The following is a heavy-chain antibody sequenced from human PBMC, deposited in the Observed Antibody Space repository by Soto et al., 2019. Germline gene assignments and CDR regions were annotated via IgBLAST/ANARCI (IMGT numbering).Heavy chain of an antibody. CDR2: IHYRWVI. V-gene: IGHV4-59*02. J-gene: IGHJ4*02. CDR3: ARDPAGEYGQ. D-gene: IGHD4-17*01. CDR1: GGSVSDYY. Sequence: PSETLSLTCNVSGGSVSDYYWSWIRQAPGKGLEWIGYIHYRWVINYNPSLKSRVTMSVDPSKNQFSLNLRCVTTADTAVYFCARDPAGEYGQWGQEYLVKVS.